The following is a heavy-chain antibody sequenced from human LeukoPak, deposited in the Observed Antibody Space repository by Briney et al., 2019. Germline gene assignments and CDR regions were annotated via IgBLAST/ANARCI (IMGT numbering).Heavy chain of an antibody. CDR3: ARAYYSSSWYFGRIRFDP. J-gene: IGHJ5*02. CDR1: GYTFTSYD. Sequence: ASVKVSCKASGYTFTSYDINWVRQATGQGLEWMGWMNPNSGNTGYAQKFQGGVTMTRNTSISTAYMELSSLRSEDTAVYYCARAYYSSSWYFGRIRFDPWGQGTLVTVSS. CDR2: MNPNSGNT. V-gene: IGHV1-8*01. D-gene: IGHD6-13*01.